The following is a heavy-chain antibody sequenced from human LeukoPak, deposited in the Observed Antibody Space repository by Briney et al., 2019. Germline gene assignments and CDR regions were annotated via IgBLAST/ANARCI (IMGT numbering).Heavy chain of an antibody. Sequence: SETLSLTCTVSGYSISNDYYWGWIRQPPGKGLEWIGSIYHSGSTYYNPSLKSRVTISVDTSKNQFSLKLSSVTAADTAVYYCARGGIDSTAGTDYWGQGTLVTVSS. CDR2: IYHSGST. D-gene: IGHD6-19*01. V-gene: IGHV4-38-2*02. CDR3: ARGGIDSTAGTDY. CDR1: GYSISNDYY. J-gene: IGHJ4*02.